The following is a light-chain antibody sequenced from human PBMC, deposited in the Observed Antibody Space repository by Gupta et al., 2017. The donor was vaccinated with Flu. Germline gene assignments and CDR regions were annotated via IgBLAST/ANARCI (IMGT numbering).Light chain of an antibody. V-gene: IGLV1-51*02. CDR2: ENN. CDR3: GTWDSSLSAGHWV. Sequence: QSVLTQPPYVSAAPGQKVTISCSGSTSNIGNNYVSWYQQLPGTAPKLLIYENNKRPSGIPDRFSGSNSGTSATLGITGLQTGDEADYYCGTWDSSLSAGHWVFGGGTKLTVL. CDR1: TSNIGNNY. J-gene: IGLJ3*02.